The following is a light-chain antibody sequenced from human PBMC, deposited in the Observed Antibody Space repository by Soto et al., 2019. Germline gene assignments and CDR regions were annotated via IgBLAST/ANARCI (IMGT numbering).Light chain of an antibody. CDR2: DVS. CDR1: SSDVGGYNY. J-gene: IGLJ2*01. CDR3: SSYTSSSTVV. Sequence: QSALTQPASVSGSPGQSITISCTGTSSDVGGYNYVSWYQQHPGKAHKLMIYDVSNRPSGXXNXFSGSKSGNTASLTISGLQAEDEADYYCSSYTSSSTVVFGGGTKLTVL. V-gene: IGLV2-14*01.